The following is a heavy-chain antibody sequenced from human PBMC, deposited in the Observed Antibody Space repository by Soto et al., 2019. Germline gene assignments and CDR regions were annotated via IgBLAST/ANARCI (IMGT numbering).Heavy chain of an antibody. V-gene: IGHV3-23*01. CDR1: GFPFSNYS. Sequence: GGSLSLSCAASGFPFSNYSMSWVRQAPGKGLEWVSATTGSGDNTYYADSVRGRFTISRDNSKNTLYLQMNGLRAGDTAVYYCAKDKRGSSWNDAFDIWGHGTMVTVSS. CDR2: TTGSGDNT. D-gene: IGHD6-13*01. CDR3: AKDKRGSSWNDAFDI. J-gene: IGHJ3*02.